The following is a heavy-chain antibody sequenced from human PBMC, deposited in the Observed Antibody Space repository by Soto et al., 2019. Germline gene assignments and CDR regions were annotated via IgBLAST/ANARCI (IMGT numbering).Heavy chain of an antibody. CDR2: IWYDGSNK. V-gene: IGHV3-33*01. CDR1: GFTFSSYG. J-gene: IGHJ6*02. CDR3: ASCERCPRVGVDYYALDV. Sequence: SPGLSCAAAGFTFSSYGMHWVRQAPGKGLEGVAVIWYDGSNKYYADSVKGRFTISRDNSKNTLSLEMNSLRRDDTAVYYCASCERCPRVGVDYYALDVWGQGTTVTVSS. D-gene: IGHD1-1*01.